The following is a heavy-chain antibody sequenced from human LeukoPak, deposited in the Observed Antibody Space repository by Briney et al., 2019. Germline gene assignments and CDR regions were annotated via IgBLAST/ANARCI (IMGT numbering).Heavy chain of an antibody. J-gene: IGHJ4*02. CDR3: AKVEANYFDY. CDR2: GST. V-gene: IGHV4-59*01. Sequence: GSTEYNPSLKSRVIISVDTSKNQFSLRPSSVTAADTAVYYCAKVEANYFDYWGQGILVTVSS. D-gene: IGHD1-26*01.